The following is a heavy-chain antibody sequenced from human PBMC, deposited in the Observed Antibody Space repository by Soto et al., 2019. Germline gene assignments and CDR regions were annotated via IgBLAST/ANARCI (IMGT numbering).Heavy chain of an antibody. CDR2: IYASGHS. CDR1: GGAISAFY. Sequence: NPSETLSLTCTVSGGAISAFYWNWIRQSAGKGLEWIGRIYASGHSNYNPSLESRVSMSVDTSKHQFSLKLNSVTAADTAVYYCARSPSTSTIGTFDIWGQGTMVTVSS. V-gene: IGHV4-4*07. CDR3: ARSPSTSTIGTFDI. J-gene: IGHJ3*02. D-gene: IGHD6-6*01.